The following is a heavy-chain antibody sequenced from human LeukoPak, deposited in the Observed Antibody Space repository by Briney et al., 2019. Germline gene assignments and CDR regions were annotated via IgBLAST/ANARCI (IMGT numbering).Heavy chain of an antibody. D-gene: IGHD3-3*01. Sequence: GGSLRLSCAASGFTFRSYAMSWVRQPPGKGLEWVSAISGSGGSTYYADSVKGRFTISRDNSKNTLYLQMNSLRAEDTAVYYCAKSIHSYDFWSGYLSLGPWGQGTLVTVSS. J-gene: IGHJ5*02. V-gene: IGHV3-23*01. CDR2: ISGSGGST. CDR1: GFTFRSYA. CDR3: AKSIHSYDFWSGYLSLGP.